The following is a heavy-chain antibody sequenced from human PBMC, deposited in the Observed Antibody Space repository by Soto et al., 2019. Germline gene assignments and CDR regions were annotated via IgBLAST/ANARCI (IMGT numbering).Heavy chain of an antibody. V-gene: IGHV4-39*01. CDR3: ARNGGYCSGGSCPPGY. D-gene: IGHD2-15*01. CDR1: GGSISSSSYY. J-gene: IGHJ4*02. CDR2: IYDSGST. Sequence: QLQLQESGPGLVKSSETLSLTCTVSGGSISSSSYYWGWIRQPPGKGLEWIGSIYDSGSTYYNPSLKSRVTISVDTSKKQCSLKVSSVTAADTAVYYCARNGGYCSGGSCPPGYWGQGTLVTVTS.